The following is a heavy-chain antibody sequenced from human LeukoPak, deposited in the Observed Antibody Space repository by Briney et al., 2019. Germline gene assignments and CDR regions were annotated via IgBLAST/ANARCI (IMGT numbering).Heavy chain of an antibody. CDR2: ISVSGATT. CDR3: AKKVIAMAATGGFDP. CDR1: GFTFSSYA. V-gene: IGHV3-23*01. J-gene: IGHJ5*02. Sequence: GGSLRLSCAASGFTFSSYAMNWVRQAPGKGLEWVSTISVSGATTYYADSVKGRFTISRDNSKNTLYLQMSSLRAEDTAVYYCAKKVIAMAATGGFDPWGQGTLVTVSS. D-gene: IGHD6-19*01.